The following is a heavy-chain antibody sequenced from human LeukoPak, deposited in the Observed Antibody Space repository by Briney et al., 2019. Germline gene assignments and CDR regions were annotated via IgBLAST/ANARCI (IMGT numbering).Heavy chain of an antibody. J-gene: IGHJ3*02. CDR3: ARYSSGYGDDAFDI. CDR1: GFTFSSYG. D-gene: IGHD3-22*01. CDR2: ISYDGSNK. V-gene: IGHV3-30*03. Sequence: GGSLRLSCAASGFTFSSYGMHWVRQAPGKGLEWVAVISYDGSNKYYADSVKGRFTIYRDNAKNSLYLQMNSLRAEDTAVYYCARYSSGYGDDAFDIWGQGTMVTVSS.